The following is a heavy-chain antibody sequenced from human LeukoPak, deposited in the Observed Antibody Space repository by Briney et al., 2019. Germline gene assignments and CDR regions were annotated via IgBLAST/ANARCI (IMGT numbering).Heavy chain of an antibody. CDR2: IIPIFGTA. V-gene: IGHV1-69*05. D-gene: IGHD5-24*01. CDR1: GGTFSSYA. CDR3: ARDQMATMNYFDY. J-gene: IGHJ4*02. Sequence: SVKVSCKASGGTFSSYAISWVRQAPGQGLEWMEGIIPIFGTANYAQKFQGRVTITTDESTSTAYMELSSLRSEDTAVYYCARDQMATMNYFDYWGQGTLVTVSS.